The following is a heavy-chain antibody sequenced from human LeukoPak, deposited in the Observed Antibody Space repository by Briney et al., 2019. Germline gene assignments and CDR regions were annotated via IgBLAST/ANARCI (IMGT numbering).Heavy chain of an antibody. CDR1: GGSISSDDYY. D-gene: IGHD2-2*01. CDR3: ARNLGYCSSTSCSARFDP. CDR2: IYYSGST. J-gene: IGHJ5*02. V-gene: IGHV4-30-4*02. Sequence: SETLSLTCIVSGGSISSDDYYWSWIRQPPGKGLEWIGYIYYSGSTYYNPSLKSRVTISIDTSKHQFSLQLSSVSAADTAVYYCARNLGYCSSTSCSARFDPWGQGTLVTVSS.